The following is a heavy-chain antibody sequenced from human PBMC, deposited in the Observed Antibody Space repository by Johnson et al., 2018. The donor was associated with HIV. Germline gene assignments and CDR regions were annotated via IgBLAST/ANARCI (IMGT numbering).Heavy chain of an antibody. Sequence: QVQLVESGGGVVRPGGSLRLSCAASGFTFSSYAMHWVRQAPGKGLEWVAVISYDGSNKYYADSVKGRFTISRDNSKNTLYLQMNSLRAEDTAVYYCARDQVVEMATIIGDDAFDIWGQGTMVTVSS. CDR2: ISYDGSNK. CDR1: GFTFSSYA. D-gene: IGHD5-24*01. J-gene: IGHJ3*02. V-gene: IGHV3-30-3*01. CDR3: ARDQVVEMATIIGDDAFDI.